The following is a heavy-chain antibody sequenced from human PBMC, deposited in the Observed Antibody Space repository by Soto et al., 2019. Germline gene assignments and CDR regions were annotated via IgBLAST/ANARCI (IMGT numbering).Heavy chain of an antibody. D-gene: IGHD2-2*01. CDR2: IKTKTDGGTT. J-gene: IGHJ3*02. CDR3: TTERCTGTNCYVKNDFES. V-gene: IGHV3-15*01. Sequence: PGGSLRLSCAASGFTFNDAWMTWVRQAPGKGLEWVGRIKTKTDGGTTDYAAAVKGRFTISRDDSKNTVYLQMNSLKIEDTGVYYCTTERCTGTNCYVKNDFESRGQGKMVTAS. CDR1: GFTFNDAW.